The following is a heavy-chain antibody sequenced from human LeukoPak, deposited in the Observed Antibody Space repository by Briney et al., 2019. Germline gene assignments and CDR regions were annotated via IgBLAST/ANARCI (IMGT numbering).Heavy chain of an antibody. D-gene: IGHD1-26*01. CDR3: AKAVGVASLIVDALHV. Sequence: PGGSLRLSCTATGFNFDDYAMHWVRQSPGKGLEWVSGITWNSYTIVYADSVKGRFTISRDNAKNSLYLQMSSLRAEDTAFYCAKAVGVASLIVDALHVWGQGTMVTVSP. CDR2: ITWNSYTI. J-gene: IGHJ3*01. V-gene: IGHV3-9*01. CDR1: GFNFDDYA.